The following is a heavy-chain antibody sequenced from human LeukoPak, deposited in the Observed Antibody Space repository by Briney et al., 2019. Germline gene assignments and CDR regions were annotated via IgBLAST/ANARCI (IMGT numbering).Heavy chain of an antibody. CDR3: ARVGYYDSSGYSFDY. D-gene: IGHD3-22*01. J-gene: IGHJ4*02. V-gene: IGHV4-4*07. CDR1: GGSISSYY. CDR2: IYTSGST. Sequence: SETLSLTCTVSGGSISSYYWSWIRQPAGKGLEWIRRIYTSGSTNYNPSLKSRVTMSVDTSKNQFSLKLSSVTAADTAVYYCARVGYYDSSGYSFDYWGQGTLVTVSS.